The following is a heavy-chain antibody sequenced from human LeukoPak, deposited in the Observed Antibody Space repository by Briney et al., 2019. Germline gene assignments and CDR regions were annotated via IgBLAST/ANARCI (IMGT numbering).Heavy chain of an antibody. Sequence: GESLQISCKGSGYSFMSYWIGWVRQMPGKSLEWMGIIHPGVSKTRYSPSFQGQVTISADKSISTTYLHWSSLQASDTAMYYCARLWFGELSGPDYWGQGTLVTVSS. CDR2: IHPGVSKT. D-gene: IGHD3-10*01. J-gene: IGHJ4*02. CDR1: GYSFMSYW. V-gene: IGHV5-51*01. CDR3: ARLWFGELSGPDY.